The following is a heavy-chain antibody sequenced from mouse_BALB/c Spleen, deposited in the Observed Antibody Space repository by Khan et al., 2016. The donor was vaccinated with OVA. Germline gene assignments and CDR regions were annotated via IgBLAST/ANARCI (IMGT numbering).Heavy chain of an antibody. D-gene: IGHD1-1*01. J-gene: IGHJ2*01. CDR3: ARSVTITTVVATDFDC. CDR1: GYSITSDYA. Sequence: EVQLQESGPGLVKPSQSLSLTCTVTGYSITSDYAWNWIRQFPGNKLEWMGYISYSGRTSYNPSLKSRISITRDTSKNQFFLKLNSVTTEDTATYYCARSVTITTVVATDFDCWGQGTTLTVSS. V-gene: IGHV3-2*02. CDR2: ISYSGRT.